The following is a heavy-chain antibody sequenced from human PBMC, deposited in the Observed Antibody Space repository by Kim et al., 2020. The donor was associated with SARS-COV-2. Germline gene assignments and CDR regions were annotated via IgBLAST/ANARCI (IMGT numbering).Heavy chain of an antibody. CDR3: ARAGPHSAAKYYYYYYYM. CDR2: INHSGST. J-gene: IGHJ6*03. V-gene: IGHV4-34*01. D-gene: IGHD2-2*01. CDR1: GGSFSGYY. Sequence: SETLSLTCAVYGGSFSGYYWSWIRQPPGKGLEWIGEINHSGSTNYNPSLKSRVTISVDTSKNQFSLKLSSVTAADTAVYYCARAGPHSAAKYYYYYYYM.